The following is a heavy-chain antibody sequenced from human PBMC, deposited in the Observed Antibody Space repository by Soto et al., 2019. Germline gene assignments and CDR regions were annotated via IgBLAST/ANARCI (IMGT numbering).Heavy chain of an antibody. V-gene: IGHV4-30-2*01. CDR2: IYHSGST. CDR1: GGSISSGGYS. Sequence: QLQLQESGSGLVKPSQTLSLTCAVSGGSISSGGYSWSWIRQPPGKGLEWIGYIYHSGSTYYNPSRKSRVTRSVDRSKNQFSLKLSSVTAADTAVYYCARENQLLYGAVDYWGQGTLVTVSS. J-gene: IGHJ4*02. CDR3: ARENQLLYGAVDY. D-gene: IGHD2-2*02.